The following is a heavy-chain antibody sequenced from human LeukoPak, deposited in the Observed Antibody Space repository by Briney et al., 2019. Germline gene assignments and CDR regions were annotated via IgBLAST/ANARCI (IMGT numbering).Heavy chain of an antibody. D-gene: IGHD3-22*01. CDR2: IYNSGST. J-gene: IGHJ6*03. CDR1: GDSISRSRHF. CDR3: ARHPYYDKFPLYYMDV. Sequence: SETLSLTCNVPGDSISRSRHFWAWIRQSPGRGLEWIGYIYNSGSTNYNPSLKSRVTISVDTSKNQFSLKLSSVTAADTAVYYCARHPYYDKFPLYYMDVWGKGTTVTISS. V-gene: IGHV4-39*01.